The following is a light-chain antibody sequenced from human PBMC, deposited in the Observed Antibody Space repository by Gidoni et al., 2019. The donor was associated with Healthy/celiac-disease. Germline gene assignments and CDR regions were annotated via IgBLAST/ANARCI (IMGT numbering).Light chain of an antibody. CDR2: AAS. CDR3: QQSYSTPWT. CDR1: QSISSY. Sequence: DNQMTQSPSSLSASVGDRVTITCRASQSISSYLHWYQQKPGKAPKLLIYAASSLQSGVPSRFSGSGSGTDFTLTISSLQPEDFATYYCQQSYSTPWTFGQGTKVEIK. J-gene: IGKJ1*01. V-gene: IGKV1-39*01.